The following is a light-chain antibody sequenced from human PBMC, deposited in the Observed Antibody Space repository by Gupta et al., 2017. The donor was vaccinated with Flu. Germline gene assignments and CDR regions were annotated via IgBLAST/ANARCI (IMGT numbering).Light chain of an antibody. J-gene: IGLJ3*02. Sequence: NSIGSNSVHWYQQKPGQGPVLVVYDDGDTHSAIAERVSGSNSENAATLTISSVEAEDEADYDCQVWDSRSDHRWVFGGGTKLTVL. CDR3: QVWDSRSDHRWV. CDR2: DDG. V-gene: IGLV3-21*02. CDR1: SIGSNS.